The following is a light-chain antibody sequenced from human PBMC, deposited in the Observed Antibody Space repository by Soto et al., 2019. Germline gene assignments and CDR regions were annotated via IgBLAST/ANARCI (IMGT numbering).Light chain of an antibody. CDR1: QSVSSTH. V-gene: IGKV3-20*01. Sequence: ESVLTQSPGTLSLSPWERATLSCRASQSVSSTHLAWYRQKAGQAPRLLIYGASSRATGIPDRFSGSGSGTDFTLTISRLEPEDFAVYYCQQYTSSPLTFGQGTRLEIK. CDR2: GAS. J-gene: IGKJ5*01. CDR3: QQYTSSPLT.